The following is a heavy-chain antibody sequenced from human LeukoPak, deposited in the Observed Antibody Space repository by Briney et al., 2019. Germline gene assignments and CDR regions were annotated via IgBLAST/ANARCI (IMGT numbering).Heavy chain of an antibody. CDR3: ARPMKWELLGFDY. V-gene: IGHV3-53*05. D-gene: IGHD1-26*01. J-gene: IGHJ4*02. CDR1: GLTVSSNS. CDR2: IYSGGST. Sequence: GGSLRLSCAASGLTVSSNSMSWVRQAPGKGLEWVSFIYSGGSTYYADSVKGRFTISRDNSKNTLYLQMNSLRAEDTAVYYCARPMKWELLGFDYWGQGTLVTVSS.